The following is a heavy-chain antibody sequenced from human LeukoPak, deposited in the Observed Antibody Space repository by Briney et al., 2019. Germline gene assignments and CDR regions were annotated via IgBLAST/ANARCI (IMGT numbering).Heavy chain of an antibody. J-gene: IGHJ4*02. CDR2: INTDASNT. V-gene: IGHV3-74*01. CDR1: GFTFSRFW. Sequence: GGSLRLSCEASGFTFSRFWMHWVRQAPGKGLVWVSRINTDASNTIYAESVKGRFTISRDNAKNTLYLDLNSLRIEDTSVFYCARSAGGGKPIDYWGQGTLVTVS. D-gene: IGHD1-14*01. CDR3: ARSAGGGKPIDY.